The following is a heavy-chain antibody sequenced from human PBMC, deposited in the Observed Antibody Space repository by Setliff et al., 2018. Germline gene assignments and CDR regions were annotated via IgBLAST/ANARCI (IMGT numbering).Heavy chain of an antibody. D-gene: IGHD5-18*01. CDR1: GGTFTYYY. CDR2: ITHTGTTGST. V-gene: IGHV4-34*01. J-gene: IGHJ6*03. CDR3: AKDPRGGGGVGIHWYYYYMDV. Sequence: PSETLSLTCAAYGGTFTYYYWTWICQSPAKGLEWIGEITHTGTTGSTKYNPSLKSRVTMSVDTSKNQFSLKLSSVTAADTAIYYCAKDPRGGGGVGIHWYYYYMDVWGKGTTVTVSS.